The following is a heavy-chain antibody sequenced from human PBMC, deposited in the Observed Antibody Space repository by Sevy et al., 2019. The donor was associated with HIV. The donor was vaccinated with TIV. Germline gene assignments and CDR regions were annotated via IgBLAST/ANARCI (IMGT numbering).Heavy chain of an antibody. J-gene: IGHJ3*02. Sequence: SETLSLTCTVSGGSISSGSYYWSWIRQPAGKGLEWIGRIYTSGSTNYNPSLKSRVTISVDTSKNQFSLKLSSVTAADTDVYYCAREGGYYDSSGVEGSAFDIWGQGTMVTLS. D-gene: IGHD3-22*01. V-gene: IGHV4-61*02. CDR3: AREGGYYDSSGVEGSAFDI. CDR1: GGSISSGSYY. CDR2: IYTSGST.